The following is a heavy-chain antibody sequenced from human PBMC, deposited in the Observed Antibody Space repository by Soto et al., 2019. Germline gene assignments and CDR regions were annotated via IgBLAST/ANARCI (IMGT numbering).Heavy chain of an antibody. CDR3: ARVRGRRYFDY. CDR2: ISYDGSNK. Sequence: GGSLRLCWAAFGFTFSNYAMHCVLQAPGKGLEWVAVISYDGSNKYYADSVKGRFTISRDNSKNTLYLQMNSLRAEDTAVYYCARVRGRRYFDYWGQGTLVTVSS. V-gene: IGHV3-30-3*01. CDR1: GFTFSNYA. J-gene: IGHJ4*02.